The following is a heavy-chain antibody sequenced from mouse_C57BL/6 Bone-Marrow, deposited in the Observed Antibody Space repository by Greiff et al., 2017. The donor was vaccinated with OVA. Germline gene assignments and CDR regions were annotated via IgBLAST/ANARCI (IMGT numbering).Heavy chain of an antibody. J-gene: IGHJ1*03. CDR3: ARRTSLPIYDGYYGWYFDV. CDR1: GYAFTNYL. Sequence: QVQLQQSGAELVRPGTSVKVSCKASGYAFTNYLIEWVKQRPGQGLEWIGVINPGSGGTNYNAKFKGKATLTADKSSSTAYMQLSSLTSEDSAVYFCARRTSLPIYDGYYGWYFDVWGTGTTVTVSS. CDR2: INPGSGGT. V-gene: IGHV1-54*01. D-gene: IGHD2-3*01.